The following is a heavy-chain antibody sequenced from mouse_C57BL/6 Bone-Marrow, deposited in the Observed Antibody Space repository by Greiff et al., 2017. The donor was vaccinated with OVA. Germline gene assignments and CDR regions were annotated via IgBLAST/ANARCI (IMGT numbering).Heavy chain of an antibody. J-gene: IGHJ2*01. D-gene: IGHD4-1*01. Sequence: EVHLMESGGGLVQPGGSLKLSCAASGFTFSDYYMYWVRQTPEKRLEWVAYISNGGGSTYYPDTVKGRFTISRDNAKNTLYLQMSRLKSEDTAMYYCARGTGTGFDDWGQGTTLTVSS. CDR3: ARGTGTGFDD. V-gene: IGHV5-12*01. CDR1: GFTFSDYY. CDR2: ISNGGGST.